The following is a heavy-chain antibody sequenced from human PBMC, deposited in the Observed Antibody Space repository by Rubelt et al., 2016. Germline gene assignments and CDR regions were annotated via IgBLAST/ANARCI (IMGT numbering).Heavy chain of an antibody. D-gene: IGHD1-1*01. Sequence: QVQLVQSGAEVKKPGASVKVSCKASGYTFTSYGISWVRQAPGQGLEWMGWISAYDGNTNYAQKLQVSVTMTTDTSTRTAYMELRSLRSDDTAVYFCARDQLALYAFDIWGQGTMVTVSS. J-gene: IGHJ3*02. V-gene: IGHV1-18*01. CDR2: ISAYDGNT. CDR3: ARDQLALYAFDI. CDR1: GYTFTSYG.